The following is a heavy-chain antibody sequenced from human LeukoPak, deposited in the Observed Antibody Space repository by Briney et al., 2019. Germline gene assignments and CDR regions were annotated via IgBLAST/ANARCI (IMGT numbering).Heavy chain of an antibody. CDR1: GFTFSSYG. V-gene: IGHV3-7*03. Sequence: GGTLRLSCAASGFTFSSYGMSWVRQAPGKGLEYMASIKQDGSETYYVDSVKGRFTISRDNAKDSLDLQMNNLRAEDTAVYYCAALIIGRPFDYWGQGTLVIVSS. J-gene: IGHJ4*02. CDR2: IKQDGSET. D-gene: IGHD1-26*01. CDR3: AALIIGRPFDY.